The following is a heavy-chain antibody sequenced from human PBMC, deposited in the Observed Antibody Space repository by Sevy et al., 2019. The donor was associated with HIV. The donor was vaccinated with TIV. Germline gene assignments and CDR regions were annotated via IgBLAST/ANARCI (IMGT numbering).Heavy chain of an antibody. J-gene: IGHJ4*02. D-gene: IGHD6-13*01. V-gene: IGHV3-74*01. CDR1: GFTLSSYW. CDR3: ARAYSGSWDN. CDR2: INSDGSTT. Sequence: GGSLRLSCAASGFTLSSYWMHGVRQGPGKGLVWVSHINSDGSTTNYADSVKGRFTTSRDNAKNTLYLQMNSLRAEDTAVYYCARAYSGSWDNWGQGTLVTVSS.